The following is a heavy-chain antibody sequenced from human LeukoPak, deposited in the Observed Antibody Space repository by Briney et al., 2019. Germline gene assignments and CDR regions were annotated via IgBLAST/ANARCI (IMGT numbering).Heavy chain of an antibody. Sequence: SQTLSLTCTVSGGSISSGSYYWSWIRQPAGKGLEWIGRFYTTGSTNYNPSLKSRVTISVDTSKNQFSLKLSSVTAADTAVYYCARGSGLLPTDYWGQGTLVTVSS. V-gene: IGHV4-61*02. J-gene: IGHJ4*02. CDR3: ARGSGLLPTDY. CDR2: FYTTGST. CDR1: GGSISSGSYY. D-gene: IGHD2-21*02.